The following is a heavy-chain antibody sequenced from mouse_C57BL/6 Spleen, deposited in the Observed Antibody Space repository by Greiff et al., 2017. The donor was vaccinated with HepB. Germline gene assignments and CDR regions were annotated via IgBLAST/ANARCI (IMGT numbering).Heavy chain of an antibody. CDR2: INPSNGGT. Sequence: VKLQQPGTELVKPGASVKLSCKASGYTFTSYWMHWVKQRPGQGLEWIGNINPSNGGTNYNEKFKSKATLTVDKSSSTAYMQLSSLTSEDSAVYYCARRGGKSTMVTYYAMDYWGQGTSVTVSS. D-gene: IGHD2-2*01. CDR3: ARRGGKSTMVTYYAMDY. J-gene: IGHJ4*01. CDR1: GYTFTSYW. V-gene: IGHV1-53*01.